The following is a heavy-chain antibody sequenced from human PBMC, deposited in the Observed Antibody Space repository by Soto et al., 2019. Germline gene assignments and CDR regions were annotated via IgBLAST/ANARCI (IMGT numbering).Heavy chain of an antibody. CDR1: GFTFSSYG. Sequence: LRLSCAASGFTFSSYGMHWVRQAPGKGLEWVAVIWYDGSNKYYADSVKGRFTISRDNSKNTLYLQMNSLRAEDTAVYYCASGYYYDSSGYPSPASDFRGPGTLVTLSS. D-gene: IGHD3-22*01. CDR3: ASGYYYDSSGYPSPASDF. J-gene: IGHJ4*02. CDR2: IWYDGSNK. V-gene: IGHV3-33*01.